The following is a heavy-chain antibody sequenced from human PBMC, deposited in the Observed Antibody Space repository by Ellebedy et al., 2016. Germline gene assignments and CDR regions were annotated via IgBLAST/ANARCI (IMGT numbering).Heavy chain of an antibody. J-gene: IGHJ3*01. CDR1: GFSFRTCG. CDR2: ITGITTYK. V-gene: IGHV3-21*01. CDR3: ARDRSGSDVADDAFDV. D-gene: IGHD1-26*01. Sequence: GESLKISCAASGFSFRTCGMSWVRQAPGKGLEWVSSITGITTYKYYADSAKGRFTISRDDARNSVYLELNSLTADDTATYFCARDRSGSDVADDAFDVWGPGTVVTVSS.